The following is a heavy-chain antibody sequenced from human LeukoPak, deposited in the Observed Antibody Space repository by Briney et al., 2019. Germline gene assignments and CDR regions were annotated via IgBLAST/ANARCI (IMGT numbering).Heavy chain of an antibody. CDR2: ISWDGGST. CDR1: GFTFHDYA. CDR3: ARVGYSSTWHSGSAFDI. J-gene: IGHJ3*02. V-gene: IGHV3-43D*03. Sequence: GGSLRLSCAASGFTFHDYAMHWVRQAPGKGLEWVSLISWDGGSTYYADSVKGRFTISRDNAQNSLYLQMDSLRAEDTAVYYCARVGYSSTWHSGSAFDIWGQGTMVTVSS. D-gene: IGHD6-13*01.